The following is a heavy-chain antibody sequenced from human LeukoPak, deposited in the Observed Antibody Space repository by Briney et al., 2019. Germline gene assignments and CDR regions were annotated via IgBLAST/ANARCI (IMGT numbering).Heavy chain of an antibody. D-gene: IGHD3-16*01. CDR2: ISGSGSPI. CDR3: ARDPCKGGEAVCYWYYYMDV. Sequence: GGSLRLSCAASGFTFSNYYMNWIRKAPRNGLERVSYISGSGSPISYADSVKGRFTISRDNAKNSLYLQMNSLRVEDTRIYYCARDPCKGGEAVCYWYYYMDVWGKGTTVAVSS. CDR1: GFTFSNYY. J-gene: IGHJ6*03. V-gene: IGHV3-11*04.